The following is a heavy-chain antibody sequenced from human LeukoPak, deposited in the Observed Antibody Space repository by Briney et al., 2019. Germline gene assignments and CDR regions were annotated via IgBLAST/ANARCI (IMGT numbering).Heavy chain of an antibody. Sequence: WASVNVSCKASGYTFTSYGISWVRQAPGQGLEWMGWISAYNGNTNYAQKLQGRVTMTTDTSTSTAYMELRSLRSDDTAVYYCATVAYYYDSSGLNWFDPWGQGTLVTVSS. J-gene: IGHJ5*02. CDR2: ISAYNGNT. CDR3: ATVAYYYDSSGLNWFDP. D-gene: IGHD3-22*01. CDR1: GYTFTSYG. V-gene: IGHV1-18*01.